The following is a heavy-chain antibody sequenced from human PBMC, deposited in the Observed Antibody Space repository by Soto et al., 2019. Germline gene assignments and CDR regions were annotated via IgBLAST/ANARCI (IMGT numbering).Heavy chain of an antibody. CDR3: CAYWYYHGLDV. V-gene: IGHV3-72*01. Sequence: AGGSLRLSCAASGFTFSDRYMDWVRQAPGKGLEWVGRSRNKADGYTTEYAASVKGRFTISRNNSKNSLYLQMSSLKTEDTAVYYCCAYWYYHGLDVWGQGTTVTVSS. CDR2: SRNKADGYTT. J-gene: IGHJ6*02. CDR1: GFTFSDRY. D-gene: IGHD2-15*01.